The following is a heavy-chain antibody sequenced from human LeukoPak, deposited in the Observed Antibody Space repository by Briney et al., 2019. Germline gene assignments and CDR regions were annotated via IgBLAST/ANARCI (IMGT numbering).Heavy chain of an antibody. V-gene: IGHV1-18*01. D-gene: IGHD2-2*01. J-gene: IGHJ4*02. Sequence: ASVKVSCKASGYTFTSYGISWVRQAPGQGLEWMGWISAYNGNTNYAQKLQGRVTTTTDTSTSTAYMELRSLRSDDTAVYYCARVYCSSTSCYWFDYWGQGTLVTVSS. CDR2: ISAYNGNT. CDR3: ARVYCSSTSCYWFDY. CDR1: GYTFTSYG.